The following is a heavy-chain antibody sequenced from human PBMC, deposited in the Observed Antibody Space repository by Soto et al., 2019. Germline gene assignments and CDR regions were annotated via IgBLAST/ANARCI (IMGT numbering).Heavy chain of an antibody. Sequence: QVQLVQSGAEVKKPGASVKVSCKASGYTFTSYAMHWVRQAPGQRLEWMGWINAGNGNTKYSQKFQGRVTITRDTSASTAYMELSSLRSEDTAVYYCARAKRSGYDFFNYYYSYMDVWGKGTTVTVSS. J-gene: IGHJ6*03. CDR2: INAGNGNT. V-gene: IGHV1-3*01. CDR3: ARAKRSGYDFFNYYYSYMDV. D-gene: IGHD5-12*01. CDR1: GYTFTSYA.